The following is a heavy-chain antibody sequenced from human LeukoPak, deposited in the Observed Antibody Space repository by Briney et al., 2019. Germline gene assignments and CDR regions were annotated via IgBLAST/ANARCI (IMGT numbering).Heavy chain of an antibody. CDR1: GGSISSGGYY. CDR3: AREVSGSDYGMDV. CDR2: IYYSGST. Sequence: SETLSLTCTVSGGSISSGGYYWSWIRQHPGKGLEWIGYIYYSGSTYYNPSLKSRVTISVDTSKNQFSLKLSSVTAADTAVYYCAREVSGSDYGMDVWGQGTTVTVSS. D-gene: IGHD3-10*01. J-gene: IGHJ6*02. V-gene: IGHV4-31*03.